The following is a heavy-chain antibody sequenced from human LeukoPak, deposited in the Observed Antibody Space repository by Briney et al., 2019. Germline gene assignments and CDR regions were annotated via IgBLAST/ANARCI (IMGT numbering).Heavy chain of an antibody. D-gene: IGHD3-9*01. Sequence: ASVKVSCKASGYTFTSYYMHWVRQAPGQGLEWMGIINPSGGSTSYAQKFQGRVTMTRDTSISTAYMELSRLRSDDTAVYYCARGIITILGIAFDIWGQGTMVTVSS. V-gene: IGHV1-46*01. CDR3: ARGIITILGIAFDI. CDR1: GYTFTSYY. CDR2: INPSGGST. J-gene: IGHJ3*02.